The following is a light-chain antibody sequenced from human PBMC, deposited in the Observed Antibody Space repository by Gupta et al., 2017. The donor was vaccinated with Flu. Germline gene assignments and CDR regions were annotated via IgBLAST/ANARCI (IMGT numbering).Light chain of an antibody. Sequence: SYVLTQPPSVSVAPGKTARITCGGNNIGSKTVHWFQQKPVQAPVLVVCDDTERPSGIPERFSGSNSGNTATLTISGVEAGDEADYYCQVGDSSSDRVVFGGGTKLTVL. V-gene: IGLV3-21*03. CDR2: DDT. CDR1: NIGSKT. CDR3: QVGDSSSDRVV. J-gene: IGLJ2*01.